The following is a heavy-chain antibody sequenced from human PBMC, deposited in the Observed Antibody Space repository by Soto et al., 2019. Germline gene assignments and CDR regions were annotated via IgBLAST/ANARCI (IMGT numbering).Heavy chain of an antibody. CDR3: ARDPRPPSGWLGFWEYGMDV. V-gene: IGHV1-2*02. Sequence: ASVKVPCKASGYTFTGNYIHWVRQAPGQGLEWMGWVNPDNGGTTSAEKFQCRVTMTRDTSVTTAYMELYRLTSDDTAVYYCARDPRPPSGWLGFWEYGMDVWGQGTTVTVSS. CDR1: GYTFTGNY. CDR2: VNPDNGGT. D-gene: IGHD3-3*01. J-gene: IGHJ6*02.